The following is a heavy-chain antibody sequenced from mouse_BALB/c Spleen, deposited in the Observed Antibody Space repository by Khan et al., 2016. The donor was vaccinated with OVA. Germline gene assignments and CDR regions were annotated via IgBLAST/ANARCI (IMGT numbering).Heavy chain of an antibody. CDR3: ARTYGSDFDY. CDR2: INPHIGET. CDR1: GYSFTGYF. D-gene: IGHD1-1*01. J-gene: IGHJ2*01. Sequence: EVQLQQSGPELVKPGASVKISCKASGYSFTGYFMNWVMQSHGKSLEWIGRINPHIGETFYNQKFRDKASLTVDESSSTAHMERRSLASEDSAVYYCARTYGSDFDYWGQGTTLTVSS. V-gene: IGHV1-20*02.